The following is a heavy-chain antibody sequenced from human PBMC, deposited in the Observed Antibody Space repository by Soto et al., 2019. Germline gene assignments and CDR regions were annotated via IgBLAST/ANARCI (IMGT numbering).Heavy chain of an antibody. CDR1: GVTFRDYW. V-gene: IGHV3-74*01. J-gene: IGHJ5*02. Sequence: RLSCAVSGVTFRDYWMHWVLQFPGKGLLLVSRIGPDGTSTKYADSVKGRFTISRSNPENTLYLQMNSLRAEDTGVYYCVREVIAVLGSIRWFEPWGQGTVVTVSP. CDR3: VREVIAVLGSIRWFEP. CDR2: IGPDGTST. D-gene: IGHD6-19*01.